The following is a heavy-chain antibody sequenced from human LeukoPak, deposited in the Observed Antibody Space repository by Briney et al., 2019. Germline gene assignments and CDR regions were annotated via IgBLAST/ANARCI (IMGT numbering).Heavy chain of an antibody. J-gene: IGHJ4*02. D-gene: IGHD3-22*01. V-gene: IGHV3-48*01. Sequence: GGSLRLSCAASGFTFSSYSMNWVRQAPGKGLEWVSYISSSSSTIYYADSVKGRFTISRDNAKNSLYLQMNSLRAEDTAVYYCAREFSTGPNYDSSGYYLGYWGQGTLVTVSS. CDR3: AREFSTGPNYDSSGYYLGY. CDR1: GFTFSSYS. CDR2: ISSSSSTI.